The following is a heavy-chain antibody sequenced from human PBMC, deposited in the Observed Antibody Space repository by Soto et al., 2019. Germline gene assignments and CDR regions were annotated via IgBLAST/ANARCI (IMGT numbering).Heavy chain of an antibody. CDR2: ISWDGGIT. V-gene: IGHV3-43*01. J-gene: IGHJ6*02. CDR1: GFTFDDYT. D-gene: IGHD6-13*01. CDR3: TRAHAAAAYYYYGVDV. Sequence: GGSLRLSCAASGFTFDDYTMHWVRQTPGKGLEWVSLISWDGGITYYADSVKGRFTISRDNSKSSLYLQMNSLRTDDTALYYCTRAHAAAAYYYYGVDVWGQGTTVTVSS.